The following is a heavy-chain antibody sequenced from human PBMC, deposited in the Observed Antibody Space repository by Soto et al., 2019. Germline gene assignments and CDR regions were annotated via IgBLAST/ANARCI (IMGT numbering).Heavy chain of an antibody. CDR3: AKVAECSSTSCYSYYYYYMDV. J-gene: IGHJ6*03. V-gene: IGHV3-23*01. CDR2: ISGSGGST. CDR1: GFTFSSYA. Sequence: GGSLRLSCAASGFTFSSYAMSWVRQAPGKGLEWVSAISGSGGSTYYADSVKGRFTISRDNSKNTLYLQMNSLRAEDTAVYYCAKVAECSSTSCYSYYYYYMDVWGKGTTVTVSS. D-gene: IGHD2-2*01.